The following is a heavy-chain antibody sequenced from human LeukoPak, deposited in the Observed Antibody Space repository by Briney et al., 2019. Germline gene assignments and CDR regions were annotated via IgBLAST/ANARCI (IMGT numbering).Heavy chain of an antibody. J-gene: IGHJ5*02. Sequence: GGSLRLSCAASGFTFSSYSMNWVRQAPGKGLEWVSYISSSSSTIYYADSAKGRFTISRDNAKNSLYLQMNSLRAEDTAVYYCARDAGSLITFGGVIVPAAPLGWFDPWGQGTLVTVSS. CDR2: ISSSSSTI. CDR1: GFTFSSYS. CDR3: ARDAGSLITFGGVIVPAAPLGWFDP. V-gene: IGHV3-48*01. D-gene: IGHD3-16*02.